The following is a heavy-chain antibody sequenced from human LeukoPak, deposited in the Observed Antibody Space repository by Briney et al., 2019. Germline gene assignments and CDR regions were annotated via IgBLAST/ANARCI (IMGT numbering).Heavy chain of an antibody. CDR2: ISGSGGST. Sequence: GGSLRLSCAASGFTFSIYSINWVRQAPGKGLEWVSAISGSGGSTYYADSVKGRFTISRDNSKNTLYLQMNSLRAEDTAVYYCARTTRGDYDFWSGYYDYWGQGTLVTVSS. J-gene: IGHJ4*02. CDR1: GFTFSIYS. D-gene: IGHD3-3*01. CDR3: ARTTRGDYDFWSGYYDY. V-gene: IGHV3-23*01.